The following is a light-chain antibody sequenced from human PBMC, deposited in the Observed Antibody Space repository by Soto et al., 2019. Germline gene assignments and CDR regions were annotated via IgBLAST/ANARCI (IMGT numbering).Light chain of an antibody. CDR2: EDN. Sequence: NFMLTQPLSVSESPGKTVTISCTRSSDNIASGFVQWYQQRPGSAPTTVIYEDNQRPSGVPDRFSGSIDTSSNSATLTISGLKTEDEADYYCQSYHSSYPYVFGTGTKLTVL. V-gene: IGLV6-57*03. J-gene: IGLJ1*01. CDR3: QSYHSSYPYV. CDR1: SDNIASGF.